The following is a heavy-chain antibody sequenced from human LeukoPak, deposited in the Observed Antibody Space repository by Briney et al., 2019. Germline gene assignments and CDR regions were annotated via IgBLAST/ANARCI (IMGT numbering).Heavy chain of an antibody. Sequence: PGGSLPLSCAASGFPVIINYMTCVRQAPGKGLEWVSVIYSGGSTYYADSVKGRFTISRDNSKTTMYLQMNSRRAEDTAVYSCARVERIQLWSPFDYWGQGTLVTVSS. V-gene: IGHV3-53*01. J-gene: IGHJ4*02. CDR3: ARVERIQLWSPFDY. D-gene: IGHD5-18*01. CDR1: GFPVIINY. CDR2: IYSGGST.